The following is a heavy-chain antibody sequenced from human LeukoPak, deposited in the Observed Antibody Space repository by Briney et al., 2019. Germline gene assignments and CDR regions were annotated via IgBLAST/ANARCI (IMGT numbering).Heavy chain of an antibody. CDR1: GASVSHHY. CDR3: ARLKMATIRAGRYCDL. D-gene: IGHD5-24*01. V-gene: IGHV4-59*02. Sequence: PSETLSLTCTVSGASVSHHYWSWIRQPPGKGLEWIGYIFYSGSTNNNPSLKSRVAISVDTSKNQFSLSLSSVTAADTAVYYCARLKMATIRAGRYCDLWGRGSLVTVSS. J-gene: IGHJ2*01. CDR2: IFYSGST.